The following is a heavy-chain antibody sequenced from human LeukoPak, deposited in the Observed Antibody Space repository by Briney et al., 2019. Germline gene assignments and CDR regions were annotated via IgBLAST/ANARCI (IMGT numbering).Heavy chain of an antibody. D-gene: IGHD1-26*01. V-gene: IGHV3-64D*06. CDR1: GFTFSRYA. CDR2: ISSNGGST. Sequence: GGSLRLSCSASGFTFSRYAMHWVRQAPGKGLEYVSAISSNGGSTYYADSVKGRFTISRDNSKNTLYLQMSSLRAEDTAVYYCARPSGSYWYFDLWGRGTLVTVSS. CDR3: ARPSGSYWYFDL. J-gene: IGHJ2*01.